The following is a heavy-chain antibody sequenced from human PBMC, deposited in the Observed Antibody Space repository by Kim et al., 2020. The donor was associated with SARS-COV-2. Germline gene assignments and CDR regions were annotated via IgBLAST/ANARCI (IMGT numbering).Heavy chain of an antibody. J-gene: IGHJ6*02. CDR2: MNPNSGNT. CDR3: ARDTPIDSSGWYPPFYYYYGMDV. Sequence: ASVKVSRKASGYTFTSYDINWVRQATGQGLEWMGWMNPNSGNTGYAQKFQGRVTMTRNTSISTAYMELSSLRSEDTAVYYCARDTPIDSSGWYPPFYYYYGMDVWDQGTTVTVSS. CDR1: GYTFTSYD. D-gene: IGHD6-19*01. V-gene: IGHV1-8*01.